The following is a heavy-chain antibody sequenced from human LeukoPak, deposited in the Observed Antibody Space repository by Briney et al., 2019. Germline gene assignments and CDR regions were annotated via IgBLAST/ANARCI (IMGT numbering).Heavy chain of an antibody. CDR2: IRSNSDGGTI. D-gene: IGHD3-22*01. V-gene: IGHV3-15*07. CDR1: GFTFSNAW. Sequence: GGSLRLSCATSGFTFSNAWMNWVRQAPGKGLEWVGRIRSNSDGGTIDYAAPVKGRFTLSRDDSKTTLYLQMNSLQTEDTAVYYCATDFYDSTWGQGTLVTVPS. CDR3: ATDFYDST. J-gene: IGHJ5*02.